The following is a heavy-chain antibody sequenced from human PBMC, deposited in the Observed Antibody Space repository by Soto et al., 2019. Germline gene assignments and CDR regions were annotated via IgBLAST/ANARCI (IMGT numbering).Heavy chain of an antibody. V-gene: IGHV1-18*01. D-gene: IGHD3-16*01. CDR2: ISAYNGNT. CDR1: GYTFTNFG. Sequence: QVQLVQSGAEVKKPGASVKVSCKASGYTFTNFGISWVRQAPGQGLEWMGWISAYNGNTNYAQNFQGRVTMTTDTTTSTAYMELRSLRTEETAVYYCAGGGTPIDYWGQGTLVTVSS. J-gene: IGHJ4*02. CDR3: AGGGTPIDY.